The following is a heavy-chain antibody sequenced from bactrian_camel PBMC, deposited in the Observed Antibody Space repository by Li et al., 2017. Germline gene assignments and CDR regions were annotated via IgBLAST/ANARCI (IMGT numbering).Heavy chain of an antibody. D-gene: IGHD3*01. CDR2: ITSLPSLFRTA. J-gene: IGHJ4*01. Sequence: QLVESGGGLVQPGESLRLSCVASGITFSRHDMSWVRQAPGKEVEWVAGITSLPSLFRTASYADSVKGRFTISRDDSKDTLYLQMSNLKIEDTAVYYCGLGSSRQATMTARGQGTQVTVS. V-gene: IGHV3S40*01. CDR1: GITFSRHD.